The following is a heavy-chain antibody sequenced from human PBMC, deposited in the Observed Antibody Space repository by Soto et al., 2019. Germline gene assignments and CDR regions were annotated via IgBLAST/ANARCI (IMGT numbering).Heavy chain of an antibody. J-gene: IGHJ5*02. CDR2: TCYRSKWYN. Sequence: SQTLSLTCAISGDSVSSDSAAWNWIRQSPSRGLEWLGRTCYRSKWYNDYAVSVKSRITINPDTSKNQFSLQLNSVTPEDTAVYYCARMHSRIYHNWFDPWGQGTLVTVSS. D-gene: IGHD2-15*01. CDR1: GDSVSSDSAA. CDR3: ARMHSRIYHNWFDP. V-gene: IGHV6-1*01.